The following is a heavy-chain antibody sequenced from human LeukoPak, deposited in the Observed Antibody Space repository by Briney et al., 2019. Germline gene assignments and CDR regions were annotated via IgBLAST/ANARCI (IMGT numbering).Heavy chain of an antibody. CDR1: GGSISSYY. D-gene: IGHD2-21*02. Sequence: SETLSLTCTVSGGSISSYYWSWIRQPAGKGLEWIGRIYTSGSTNYNPSLKSRVTMSVDTSKNQFSLKLSSVTAADTAVYYCASSACGGDCYSDYYYYGMDVWGQGTTVTVSS. V-gene: IGHV4-4*07. CDR2: IYTSGST. J-gene: IGHJ6*02. CDR3: ASSACGGDCYSDYYYYGMDV.